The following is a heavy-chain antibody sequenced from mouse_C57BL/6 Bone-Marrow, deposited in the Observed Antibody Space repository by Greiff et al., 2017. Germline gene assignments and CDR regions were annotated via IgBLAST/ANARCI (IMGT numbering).Heavy chain of an antibody. V-gene: IGHV1-39*01. CDR1: GYSFTDYN. Sequence: VQLQQSGPELVQPGASVKISCTASGYSFTDYNMNWVKQSNGKSLEWIGVINPNYGTTSYNQKFKGKATLTVDQSSSTADMQLNSLTSEDSAVYYGARGYDYDYAMDYWGQGTSVTVSS. CDR2: INPNYGTT. CDR3: ARGYDYDYAMDY. J-gene: IGHJ4*01. D-gene: IGHD2-4*01.